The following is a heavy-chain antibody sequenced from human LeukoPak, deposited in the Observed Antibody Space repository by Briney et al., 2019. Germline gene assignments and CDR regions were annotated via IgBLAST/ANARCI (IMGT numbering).Heavy chain of an antibody. J-gene: IGHJ3*02. D-gene: IGHD4-23*01. V-gene: IGHV4-34*01. Sequence: PSETLSLTCTVSGGSISSYYWSWIRQPPGKGLEWIGEINHSGSTNYNPSLKSRVTISVDTSKNQFSLKLSSVTAADTAVYYCARGGNYGGNDAFDIWGQGTMVTVSS. CDR1: GGSISSYY. CDR2: INHSGST. CDR3: ARGGNYGGNDAFDI.